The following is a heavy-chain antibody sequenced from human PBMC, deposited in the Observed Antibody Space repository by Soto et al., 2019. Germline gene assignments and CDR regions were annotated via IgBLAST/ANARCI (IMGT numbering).Heavy chain of an antibody. CDR2: ISPMFGAA. Sequence: QVQLVQSGAEMKKPGSSVKVSCQSSGGTFNTYAMNWVRQAPGQGPEWMGDISPMFGAANYAPKFQGRVTITADESTGTSYIQLSSLTSEDTALYFCAREVQVHTPAFVYWGQGTRVTVSS. CDR3: AREVQVHTPAFVY. V-gene: IGHV1-69*19. D-gene: IGHD3-10*01. J-gene: IGHJ4*02. CDR1: GGTFNTYA.